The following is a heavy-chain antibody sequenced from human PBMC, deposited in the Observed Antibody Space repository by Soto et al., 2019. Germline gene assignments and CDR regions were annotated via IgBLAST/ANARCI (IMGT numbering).Heavy chain of an antibody. CDR2: ISSNGGST. D-gene: IGHD3-3*01. CDR3: AGIRLRRYDFWSGPTPMDV. J-gene: IGHJ6*03. Sequence: GGSLRLSCAASGFTFSSYAMHWVRQAPGKGLEYVSAISSNGGSTYYANSVKGRFTISRDNSKNTLYLQMGSLRAEDMAVYYCAGIRLRRYDFWSGPTPMDVWGKGTTVTVSS. CDR1: GFTFSSYA. V-gene: IGHV3-64*01.